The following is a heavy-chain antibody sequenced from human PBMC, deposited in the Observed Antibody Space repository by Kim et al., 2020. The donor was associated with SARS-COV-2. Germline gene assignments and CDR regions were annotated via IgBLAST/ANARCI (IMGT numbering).Heavy chain of an antibody. CDR3: ASAERGVDGYDY. D-gene: IGHD3-10*01. Sequence: YYAPSLKGRVTISVDTSKNQFSLKLSSVTAADTAVYYCASAERGVDGYDYWGQGTLVTVSS. J-gene: IGHJ4*02. V-gene: IGHV4-31*02.